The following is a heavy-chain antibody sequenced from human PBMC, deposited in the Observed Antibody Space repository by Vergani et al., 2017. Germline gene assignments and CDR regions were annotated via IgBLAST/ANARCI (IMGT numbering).Heavy chain of an antibody. Sequence: EVQLVESGGGVVRPGGSLRLSCVASGFTFDDYGMSWVRQAPGKGLEWVSGINWNGGSTGYADSVKGRFTISRDNAKNSLYMQMNSLRAEDTALYHCARGGGYSSSLNYWGQGTLVTVSS. D-gene: IGHD6-13*01. V-gene: IGHV3-20*01. J-gene: IGHJ4*02. CDR3: ARGGGYSSSLNY. CDR1: GFTFDDYG. CDR2: INWNGGST.